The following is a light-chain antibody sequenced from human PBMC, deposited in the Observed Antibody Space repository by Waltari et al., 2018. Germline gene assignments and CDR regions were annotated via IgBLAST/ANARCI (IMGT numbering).Light chain of an antibody. V-gene: IGLV2-23*02. CDR1: SSDVGTYNL. J-gene: IGLJ1*01. CDR3: CSYNDGPYV. CDR2: EVT. Sequence: QSALTQPASVSGSPGQSITISCTGNSSDVGTYNLVSWYQQHPGKAPKLMIYEVTKRPSGVSSRFSASRSGNTASLTISGLQAEDEADYYCCSYNDGPYVFGTGTKVTVL.